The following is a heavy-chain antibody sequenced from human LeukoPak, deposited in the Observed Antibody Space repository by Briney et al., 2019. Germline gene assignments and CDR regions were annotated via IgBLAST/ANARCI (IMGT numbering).Heavy chain of an antibody. J-gene: IGHJ6*02. CDR1: GGSISSYY. Sequence: SETLSLTCTVSGGSISSYYWSWIRQPPGKGLEWIGYIYYSGSTNYNPSLKSRVTISVDTSKNQFSLKLSSVTAADTAVYYCAKESYYDSSGYPYYYYGMDVWGQGTTVTVSS. CDR3: AKESYYDSSGYPYYYYGMDV. CDR2: IYYSGST. V-gene: IGHV4-59*01. D-gene: IGHD3-22*01.